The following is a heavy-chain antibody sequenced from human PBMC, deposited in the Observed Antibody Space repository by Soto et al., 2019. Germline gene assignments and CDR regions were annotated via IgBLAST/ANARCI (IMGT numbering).Heavy chain of an antibody. CDR2: IIPILDIP. CDR3: ARDHEDGLPSSRFVLQH. D-gene: IGHD3-10*01. V-gene: IGHV1-69*02. CDR1: GGTFTNYT. Sequence: QVQLVQSGAEVKKPGSSVRVSCKASGGTFTNYTFSWVRQAPGQGLEWMGRIIPILDIPNYAQKFQGRITITADKSTSTAYMELSSLRSEDTAVYYCARDHEDGLPSSRFVLQHWGQGTLVTVSS. J-gene: IGHJ1*01.